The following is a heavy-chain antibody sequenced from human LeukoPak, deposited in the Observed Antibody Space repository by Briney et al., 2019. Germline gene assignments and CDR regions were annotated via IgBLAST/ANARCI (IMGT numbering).Heavy chain of an antibody. V-gene: IGHV4-39*07. CDR3: ARKPIVNSAWYYFDY. CDR1: GGSISSGTYY. D-gene: IGHD3-22*01. Sequence: SQTLSLTCTVSGGSISSGTYYWSWIRQPPGKGLEWIGNIYYSGSAYYNPSLKSRVTMSVDTSKNQFSLKLSSVTAADTAVYYCARKPIVNSAWYYFDYWGQGTLVTVSS. CDR2: IYYSGSA. J-gene: IGHJ4*02.